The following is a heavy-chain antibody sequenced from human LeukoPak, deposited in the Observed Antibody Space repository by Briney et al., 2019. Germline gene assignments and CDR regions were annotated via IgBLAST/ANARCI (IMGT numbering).Heavy chain of an antibody. CDR2: IYHSGST. V-gene: IGHV4-4*02. Sequence: SGTLSLTCAVSGGSISSSKWWSWVRQPPGKGLEWIGEIYHSGSTNYNPSLKSRVTISVDKSKNQFSLKLSSVTAADTAVYYCATVSAFFYDSGSYYTFDYWGQGTLVTVSS. J-gene: IGHJ4*02. CDR1: GGSISSSKW. D-gene: IGHD3-10*01. CDR3: ATVSAFFYDSGSYYTFDY.